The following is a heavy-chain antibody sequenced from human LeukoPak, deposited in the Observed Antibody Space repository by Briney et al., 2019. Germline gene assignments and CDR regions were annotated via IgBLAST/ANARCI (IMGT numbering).Heavy chain of an antibody. V-gene: IGHV3-30*04. D-gene: IGHD2-2*01. J-gene: IGHJ4*02. Sequence: PGGSLRLSCAASGFTFSSYAMHWVRQAPGKGLEWVAVISYDGSNKYYADSVKGRFTISRDNSKNTLYLQMNSLRAEDTAVYYCARDEGYALDYWGQGTLATVSS. CDR2: ISYDGSNK. CDR1: GFTFSSYA. CDR3: ARDEGYALDY.